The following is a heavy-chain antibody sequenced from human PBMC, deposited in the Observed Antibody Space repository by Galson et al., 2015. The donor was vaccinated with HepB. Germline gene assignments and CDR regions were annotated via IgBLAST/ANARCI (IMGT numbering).Heavy chain of an antibody. Sequence: QSGAEVKKPGESVRISCQGSGYTFSNYWITWVRQVPGKGLEWLGRIDTGDSYTHHNPSFEGRVTMSVDRSIDTAYLQWSGLRTSDTGIYYCARRYCTSSSCSGVHSYYYGLDVWGQGTTVTVSS. J-gene: IGHJ6*02. CDR2: IDTGDSYT. D-gene: IGHD2-8*01. CDR1: GYTFSNYW. CDR3: ARRYCTSSSCSGVHSYYYGLDV. V-gene: IGHV5-10-1*01.